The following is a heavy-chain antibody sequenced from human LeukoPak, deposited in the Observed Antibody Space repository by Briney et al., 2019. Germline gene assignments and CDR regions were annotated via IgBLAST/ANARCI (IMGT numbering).Heavy chain of an antibody. CDR3: AAPVVGAFSFDI. CDR1: GGTFSSYA. V-gene: IGHV1-69*05. Sequence: ASVKVSCKASGGTFSSYAISWVRQAPGQGLEWMGGIIPIFGTANYAQKFQGRVTITTDESTSTAYMELSSLRSEDTAVYYCAAPVVGAFSFDIWGQGTMVTVSS. D-gene: IGHD1-26*01. J-gene: IGHJ3*02. CDR2: IIPIFGTA.